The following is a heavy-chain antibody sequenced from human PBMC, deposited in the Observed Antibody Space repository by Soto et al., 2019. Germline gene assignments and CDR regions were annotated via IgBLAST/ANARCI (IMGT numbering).Heavy chain of an antibody. CDR3: ATQESYCSSTSCYDVWFDP. CDR2: MNPNSGNT. Sequence: GASVKVSCKASGYTFTSYDINWVRQATGQGLEWMGWMNPNSGNTGYAQKFQGRVTMTRNTSISTAYMELSSLRSEDTAVYYCATQESYCSSTSCYDVWFDPWGQGTLVTV. D-gene: IGHD2-2*01. J-gene: IGHJ5*02. CDR1: GYTFTSYD. V-gene: IGHV1-8*01.